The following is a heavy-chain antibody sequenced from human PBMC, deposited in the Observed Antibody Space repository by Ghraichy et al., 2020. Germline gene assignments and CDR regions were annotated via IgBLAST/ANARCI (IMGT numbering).Heavy chain of an antibody. D-gene: IGHD1-1*01. CDR3: ARGAGTKARLCDF. V-gene: IGHV3-33*01. CDR2: IYFDGSDR. Sequence: GGSLRLSCAASGFTFRSYGMHWVRQAPGKGLESVAFIYFDGSDRYYADAVKGRFTISRDNSKNTLDLQMNTLRAEDTAVYYCARGAGTKARLCDFWGQVTPVTVSS. CDR1: GFTFRSYG. J-gene: IGHJ4*02.